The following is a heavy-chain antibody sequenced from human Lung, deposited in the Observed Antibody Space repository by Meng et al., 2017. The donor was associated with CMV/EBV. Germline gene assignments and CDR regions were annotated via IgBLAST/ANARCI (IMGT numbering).Heavy chain of an antibody. Sequence: GGSLRLSCAASGFTFDEYGMHWVRQTPGKGLEWVAFIRHDGTNKFYGDSVKGRFTISRDNSKNTVSLQMSSLRPEETAIYYCAKDLLLFGGANAYFDSWGQGTQVTVSS. CDR3: AKDLLLFGGANAYFDS. J-gene: IGHJ4*02. D-gene: IGHD3-10*01. V-gene: IGHV3-30*02. CDR2: IRHDGTNK. CDR1: GFTFDEYG.